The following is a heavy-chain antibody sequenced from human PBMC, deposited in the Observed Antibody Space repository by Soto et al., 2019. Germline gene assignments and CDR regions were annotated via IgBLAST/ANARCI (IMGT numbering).Heavy chain of an antibody. CDR1: GFIFATTA. Sequence: VQLLQSGGGLVQPGGSLRLSCEASGFIFATTAMGWVRQAPGKGLEWGSTISGSGVRTYYADSVKGRFTISRGNSKNTLFLQMNSLRADDTAVYFCAAVMGSDYDYVWGSLSFDHWGQGALVTVST. V-gene: IGHV3-23*01. J-gene: IGHJ4*02. D-gene: IGHD3-16*01. CDR2: ISGSGVRT. CDR3: AAVMGSDYDYVWGSLSFDH.